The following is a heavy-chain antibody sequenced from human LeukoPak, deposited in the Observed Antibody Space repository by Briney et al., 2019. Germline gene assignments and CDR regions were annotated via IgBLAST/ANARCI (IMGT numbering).Heavy chain of an antibody. CDR2: IYYSGGT. V-gene: IGHV4-59*01. D-gene: IGHD1-14*01. CDR1: GGSISDYY. Sequence: SETLSLTCTVSGGSISDYYWTWIRQPPGKGLEWIGYIYYSGGTNYNPSLKSRVTISVDTSKNQFSLKLSSVTAADTAVYYCARIPPLFPFDLWGRGTLVTVSS. CDR3: ARIPPLFPFDL. J-gene: IGHJ2*01.